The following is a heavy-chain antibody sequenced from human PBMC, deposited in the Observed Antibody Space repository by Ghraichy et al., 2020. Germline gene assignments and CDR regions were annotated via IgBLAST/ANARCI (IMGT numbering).Heavy chain of an antibody. D-gene: IGHD5-24*01. V-gene: IGHV4-4*02. CDR3: ARAATYNLDY. Sequence: VSGASISDNWWSWVRQPPGKGLEWIGEMEHSGGTNYNPSLKSRITISVDTSMNQFSLRLSSVTAADTAVYYCARAATYNLDYWGQGTLVTVSS. CDR2: MEHSGGT. J-gene: IGHJ4*02. CDR1: GASISDNW.